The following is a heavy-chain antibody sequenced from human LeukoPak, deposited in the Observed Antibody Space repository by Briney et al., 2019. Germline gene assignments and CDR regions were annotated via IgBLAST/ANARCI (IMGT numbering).Heavy chain of an antibody. CDR3: AKDRYYDTPAWGYFDY. V-gene: IGHV1-8*03. J-gene: IGHJ4*02. D-gene: IGHD3-22*01. CDR1: GYTFTSYD. CDR2: MNPNSGNT. Sequence: ASVKVSCKASGYTFTSYDINWVRQATGQGLEWMGWMNPNSGNTGYAQKFQGRVTITRNTSISTAYMELSSLRAEDTAVYYCAKDRYYDTPAWGYFDYWGQGTLVTVSS.